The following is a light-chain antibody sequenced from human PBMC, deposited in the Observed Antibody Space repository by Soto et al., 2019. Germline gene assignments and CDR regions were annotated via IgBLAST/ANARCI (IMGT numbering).Light chain of an antibody. CDR2: EVS. Sequence: QSALTQPASVSGSPGQSITISYTGTSSDVGGYNYVSWYQQHPGKAPKLMIYEVSNRPSGVSNRFSGSKSGNTASLTISGLQAEDEADYYCSSYTSSSTLGVFGGGTQLTVL. CDR1: SSDVGGYNY. J-gene: IGLJ3*02. V-gene: IGLV2-14*01. CDR3: SSYTSSSTLGV.